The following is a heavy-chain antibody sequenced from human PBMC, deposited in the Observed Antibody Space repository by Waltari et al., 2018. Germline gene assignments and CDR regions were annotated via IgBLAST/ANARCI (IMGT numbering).Heavy chain of an antibody. J-gene: IGHJ4*02. CDR1: GGSISSHY. V-gene: IGHV4-59*11. D-gene: IGHD3-16*01. CDR2: IYYSGST. Sequence: QVQLQESGPGLVKPSETLSLTCTVSGGSISSHYWSWIRQPPGKGLEWIGYIYYSGSTNYNPSLKSRVTISVDTSKNQFSLKLSSVTAADTAVYYCAGQIRGPARYFDYWGQGTLVTVSS. CDR3: AGQIRGPARYFDY.